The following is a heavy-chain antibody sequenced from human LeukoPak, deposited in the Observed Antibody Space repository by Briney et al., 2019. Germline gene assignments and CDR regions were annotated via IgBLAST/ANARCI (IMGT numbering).Heavy chain of an antibody. J-gene: IGHJ4*02. V-gene: IGHV1-18*01. CDR1: GYTFTSYG. D-gene: IGHD1-1*01. CDR3: ARDGTGTTGTTYDY. Sequence: ASVKVSCKASGYTFTSYGISWARQAPGQGLEWMGWISAYNGNTNYAQKLQGRVTMTTDTSTSTAYMEMKSLRSDDTAVYYCARDGTGTTGTTYDYWGQGTLVTVSS. CDR2: ISAYNGNT.